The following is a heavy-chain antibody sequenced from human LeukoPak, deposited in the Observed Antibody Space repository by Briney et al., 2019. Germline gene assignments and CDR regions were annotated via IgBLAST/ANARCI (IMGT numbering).Heavy chain of an antibody. CDR3: ARDSPYSSGWYRLDY. CDR1: GYTFTSYA. Sequence: ASVKVSCKASGYTFTSYAMHWVRQAPGQRLEWMGWINAGNGNTKYSQKFQGRVTITRDTSASTAYMELSSLRSEDTAVYYCARDSPYSSGWYRLDYWGQGTLVTVSS. J-gene: IGHJ4*02. V-gene: IGHV1-3*01. D-gene: IGHD6-19*01. CDR2: INAGNGNT.